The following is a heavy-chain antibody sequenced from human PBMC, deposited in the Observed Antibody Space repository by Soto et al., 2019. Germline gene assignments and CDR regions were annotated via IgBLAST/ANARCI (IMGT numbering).Heavy chain of an antibody. CDR3: AKEGTTSPYNWFDP. Sequence: GESLKISCQAFEYSFRIYWISWVRQKPGGGLEWMGRVDPNDSFATYSPSFEGHVSISVDKSTNIVYLQWRSLRASDTATYYCAKEGTTSPYNWFDPWGQGTLVTVSS. D-gene: IGHD2-2*01. CDR1: EYSFRIYW. V-gene: IGHV5-10-1*01. J-gene: IGHJ5*02. CDR2: VDPNDSFA.